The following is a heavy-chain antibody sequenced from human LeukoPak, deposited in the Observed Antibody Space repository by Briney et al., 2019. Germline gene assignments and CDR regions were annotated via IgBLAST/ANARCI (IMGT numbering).Heavy chain of an antibody. D-gene: IGHD1-1*01. J-gene: IGHJ4*02. Sequence: ASVKVSCKASGYTFTSYAMNWVRQAPGQGLEWMGWFNTNTGNPTYAHSFTGRFVFSLDTSVSTAYLQISSLKAEDTAVYYCASGLERPTFDYWGQGTLVTVSS. CDR2: FNTNTGNP. V-gene: IGHV7-4-1*02. CDR3: ASGLERPTFDY. CDR1: GYTFTSYA.